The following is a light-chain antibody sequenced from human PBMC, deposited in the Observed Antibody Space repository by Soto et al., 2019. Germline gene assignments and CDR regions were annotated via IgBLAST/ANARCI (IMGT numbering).Light chain of an antibody. CDR2: GAS. V-gene: IGKV3-20*01. J-gene: IGKJ4*01. Sequence: EIVLTQSPGTLSLSPGERATLSCRASQSVRSTYLAWYQQKPGQAPRLLIYGASSRATGIPDRFSGSGSGTDFTLTISRLEPEDFAVYYCQKYGNSPLTFGGGTKVEIK. CDR3: QKYGNSPLT. CDR1: QSVRSTY.